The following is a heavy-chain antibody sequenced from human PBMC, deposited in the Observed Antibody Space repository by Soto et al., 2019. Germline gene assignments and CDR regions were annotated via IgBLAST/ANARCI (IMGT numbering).Heavy chain of an antibody. CDR2: ISYDGSNK. D-gene: IGHD3-22*01. V-gene: IGHV3-30-3*01. Sequence: QVQLVESGGGVVQPGRSLRLSCAASGFTFSSYAMHWVRQAPGKGLEWVAVISYDGSNKYYADSVKGRFTIPRDNSKNTLYLQMNSLRAEDTAVYYCARNTVDNYYDSSGYYYGAGGFDYWGQGTLVTVSS. CDR3: ARNTVDNYYDSSGYYYGAGGFDY. CDR1: GFTFSSYA. J-gene: IGHJ4*02.